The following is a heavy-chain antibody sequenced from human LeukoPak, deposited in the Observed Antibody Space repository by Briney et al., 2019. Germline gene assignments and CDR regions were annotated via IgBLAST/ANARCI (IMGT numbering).Heavy chain of an antibody. CDR2: ISAYNGNT. Sequence: ASVKVSCKASGYTFTSCGISWVRQAPGQGLEWMGWISAYNGNTNYAQKLQGRVTMTTDTSTSTAYMELRSLRSDDTAVYYCARAAAGTLTTDYWGQGTLVTVSS. V-gene: IGHV1-18*01. CDR3: ARAAAGTLTTDY. CDR1: GYTFTSCG. D-gene: IGHD6-13*01. J-gene: IGHJ4*02.